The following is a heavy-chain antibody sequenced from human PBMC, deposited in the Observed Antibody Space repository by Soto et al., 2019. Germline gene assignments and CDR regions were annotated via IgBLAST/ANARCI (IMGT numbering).Heavy chain of an antibody. V-gene: IGHV3-7*03. CDR1: GFSFSGYW. D-gene: IGHD2-15*01. CDR2: INQDGSEK. J-gene: IGHJ5*02. Sequence: EVQLVESGGGLVQPGESLSLSCAASGFSFSGYWMSWVRQAPGKGLEWVANINQDGSEKYYVDSVKGRFTISRDNAKNALYLQMNSLRAEDTAVYYCAKYFGGGSCFTSWGQGTLVTVSS. CDR3: AKYFGGGSCFTS.